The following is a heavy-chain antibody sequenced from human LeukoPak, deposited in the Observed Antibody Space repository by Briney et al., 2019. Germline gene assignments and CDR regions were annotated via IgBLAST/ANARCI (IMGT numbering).Heavy chain of an antibody. D-gene: IGHD3-3*02. CDR1: GHTLIELC. Sequence: ASVKVSCKVSGHTLIELCMHWVRQAPGKGLEWMGGFDPADGGAIYAQKFQGRVTLTEDTSTDTAYMELSSLRSDDTAVYYCARNGAALDYFDYWGQGTLVTVSS. J-gene: IGHJ4*02. CDR3: ARNGAALDYFDY. CDR2: FDPADGGA. V-gene: IGHV1-24*01.